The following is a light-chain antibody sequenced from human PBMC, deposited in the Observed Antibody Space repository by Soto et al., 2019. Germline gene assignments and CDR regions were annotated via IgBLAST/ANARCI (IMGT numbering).Light chain of an antibody. J-gene: IGLJ2*01. V-gene: IGLV1-40*01. CDR2: GNT. CDR1: SSNIGAGYD. CDR3: QSYDSSLSVLV. Sequence: QSVLTQPPSVSGAPGQRVTISCTGSSSNIGAGYDVHWYQHLPGTAPKLLIYGNTNRPSGVPDRFSGSKSGTSASLAITGLQAEDEADYYCQSYDSSLSVLVFGGRTKLNVL.